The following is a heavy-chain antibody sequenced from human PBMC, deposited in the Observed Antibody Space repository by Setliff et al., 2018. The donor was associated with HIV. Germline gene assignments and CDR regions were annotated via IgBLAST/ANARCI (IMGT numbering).Heavy chain of an antibody. CDR3: ARGADACGYFYREYFQL. V-gene: IGHV1-69*13. CDR1: GVTFNYSF. Sequence: SVKVSCKDSGVTFNYSFITWVRQAPGQGLEWMGGVVPTIYEATYAQKFQGRVTITADETSTTVYMEMSGLTSEDTAIYYCARGADACGYFYREYFQLWGQGTLVTVSS. D-gene: IGHD3-22*01. J-gene: IGHJ1*01. CDR2: VVPTIYEA.